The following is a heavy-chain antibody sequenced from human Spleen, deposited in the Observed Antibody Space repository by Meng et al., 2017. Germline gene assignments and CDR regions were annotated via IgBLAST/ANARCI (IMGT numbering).Heavy chain of an antibody. Sequence: QVQLQEVGGGLLKPSGTLSLTCVVSGGSLIDYSWSWIRQPPGKGLEWIGEINHSGSTNYNPSLESRATISVDTSQNNLSLKLSSVTAADSAVYYCARGPTTMAHDFDYWGQGTLVTVSS. V-gene: IGHV4-34*01. D-gene: IGHD4-11*01. CDR3: ARGPTTMAHDFDY. CDR2: INHSGST. CDR1: GGSLIDYS. J-gene: IGHJ4*02.